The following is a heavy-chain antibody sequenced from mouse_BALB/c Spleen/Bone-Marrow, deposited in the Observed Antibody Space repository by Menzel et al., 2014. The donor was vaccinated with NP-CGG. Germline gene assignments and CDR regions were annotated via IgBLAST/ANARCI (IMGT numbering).Heavy chain of an antibody. CDR1: GLSLTGYG. CDR3: ASNGGGAMDY. CDR2: IWGDGST. Sequence: QLADSGPGLVAPSQSLSTTCTVSGLSLTGYGVNWGRQPPGKGLEWPGLIWGDGSTDDKSALKYRLSISKDSSKSQVFLKMNSLQSDDTARYYCASNGGGAMDYWGHGTSDNVSS. V-gene: IGHV2-6-7*01. J-gene: IGHJ4*01.